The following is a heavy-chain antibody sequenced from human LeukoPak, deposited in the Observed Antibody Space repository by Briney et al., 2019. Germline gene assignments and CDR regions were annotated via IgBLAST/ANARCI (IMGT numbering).Heavy chain of an antibody. Sequence: EASVKVSCKASGYTFSSLDINWVRQATGQGLEWMGWINPNSGSTNYAQKFQGRVTMTRDTSISTAYMELSRLRSDDTAVYYCARDLEYSYAIDWGQGTLVTVSS. CDR2: INPNSGST. V-gene: IGHV1-2*02. J-gene: IGHJ4*02. CDR3: ARDLEYSYAID. CDR1: GYTFSSLD. D-gene: IGHD5-18*01.